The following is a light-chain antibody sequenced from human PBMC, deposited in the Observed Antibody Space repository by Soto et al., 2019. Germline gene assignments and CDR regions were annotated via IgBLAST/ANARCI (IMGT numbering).Light chain of an antibody. CDR2: DVS. V-gene: IGKV1-5*01. J-gene: IGKJ1*01. Sequence: DIPMTQSPSTLSASVGERVTITCRASQSVSNWLAWYQQKPGKAPKLLIYDVSSLGSGVPSRFSGSGSGTEFILNISSLQPDDFATYYCQQYDSYSWTFDQGTKVEMK. CDR3: QQYDSYSWT. CDR1: QSVSNW.